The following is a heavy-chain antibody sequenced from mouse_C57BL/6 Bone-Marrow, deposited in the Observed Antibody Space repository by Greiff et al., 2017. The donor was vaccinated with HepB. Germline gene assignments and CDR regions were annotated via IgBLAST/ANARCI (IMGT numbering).Heavy chain of an antibody. J-gene: IGHJ1*03. Sequence: EVMLVESGGGLVQPGGSLKLSCAASGFTFSDYYMYWVRQTPEKRLEWVAYISNGGGSTYYPDTVKGRFTISRDNAKNTLYLQMSRLKSEDTAMYYCARHGGSSFSRYFDVWGTGTTVTVSS. CDR1: GFTFSDYY. V-gene: IGHV5-12*01. CDR3: ARHGGSSFSRYFDV. D-gene: IGHD1-1*01. CDR2: ISNGGGST.